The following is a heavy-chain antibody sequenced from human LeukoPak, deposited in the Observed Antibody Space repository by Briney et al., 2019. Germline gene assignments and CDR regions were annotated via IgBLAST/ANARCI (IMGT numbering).Heavy chain of an antibody. CDR3: ARGREAVAVAATCYCDY. CDR2: FASSGSTI. CDR1: GFTFSSYE. Sequence: GKSMRLSCAASGFTFSSYEMNWVRRAAGKGLEWGSYFASSGSTIYYADSVKGRFTISRDNARNSLYLPMNSLRAEDTAVYYCARGREAVAVAATCYCDYWGREPWSPSPQ. J-gene: IGHJ4*02. D-gene: IGHD6-19*01. V-gene: IGHV3-48*03.